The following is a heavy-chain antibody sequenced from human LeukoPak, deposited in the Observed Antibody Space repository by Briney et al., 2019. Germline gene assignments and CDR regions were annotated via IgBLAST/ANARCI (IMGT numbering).Heavy chain of an antibody. D-gene: IGHD2-15*01. CDR2: INSDGSST. Sequence: GGSLRLSCAASGFTFSSYWMHWVRQAPGKGLVWVSRINSDGSSTSYADSVKGRFTISRDNAKNSLYLQMNSLRAEDTAVYYCAREGYCSGGSCCDYWGQGTLVTVSS. V-gene: IGHV3-74*01. CDR1: GFTFSSYW. J-gene: IGHJ4*02. CDR3: AREGYCSGGSCCDY.